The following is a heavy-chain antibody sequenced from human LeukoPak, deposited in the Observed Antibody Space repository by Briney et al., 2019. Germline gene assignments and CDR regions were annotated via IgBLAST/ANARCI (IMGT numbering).Heavy chain of an antibody. J-gene: IGHJ3*02. D-gene: IGHD4-17*01. V-gene: IGHV3-53*01. CDR3: AREGSTTVTTKRDDAFDI. Sequence: GGSLRLSCAASGFTVSSNYMSWVRQAPGTGLEWVSVIYSGGSTYYADSVKGRFTISRDNSKNTLYLQMNSLRAEDTAVYYCAREGSTTVTTKRDDAFDIWGQGTMVTVSS. CDR2: IYSGGST. CDR1: GFTVSSNY.